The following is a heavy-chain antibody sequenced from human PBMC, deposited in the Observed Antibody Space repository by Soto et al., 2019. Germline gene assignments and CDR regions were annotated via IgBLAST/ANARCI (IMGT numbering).Heavy chain of an antibody. V-gene: IGHV3-23*01. CDR1: GFTFSNYA. CDR3: ARTDRYDSPSTGWANRFDY. Sequence: EVQLLESGGGLVQPGGSLRLFCAASGFTFSNYAVTWVRQAPGEGLEWVSTLTRDGPAYFGDAVKGRFTISRDNSKNMVHLQTNSLRVDDTAVYYCARTDRYDSPSTGWANRFDYWGQGTLVTVSS. D-gene: IGHD2-8*02. J-gene: IGHJ4*02. CDR2: LTRDGPA.